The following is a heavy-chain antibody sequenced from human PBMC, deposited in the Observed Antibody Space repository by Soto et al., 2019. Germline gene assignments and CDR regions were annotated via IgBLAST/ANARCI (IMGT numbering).Heavy chain of an antibody. V-gene: IGHV4-59*01. CDR3: ARVSCSSTSCYFPWYFDL. Sequence: QVQLQESGPRLVKPSETLSLTCTVSGDSISSYYWSWIRQPPGKGLEWIGYIYYSGSTNYNPSLKSRVTISVDTSKNQFSLKLSSVTAADTAVYYCARVSCSSTSCYFPWYFDLWGRGTLVTVSS. CDR1: GDSISSYY. J-gene: IGHJ2*01. CDR2: IYYSGST. D-gene: IGHD2-2*01.